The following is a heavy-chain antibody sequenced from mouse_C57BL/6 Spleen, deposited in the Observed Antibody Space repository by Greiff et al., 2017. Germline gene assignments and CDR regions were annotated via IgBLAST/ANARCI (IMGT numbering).Heavy chain of an antibody. CDR3: ARAGAEGRWFAL. Sequence: VQLQQSGAELVKPGASVKISCKASGYAFSSYWMNWVKQRPGKGLEWIGQIYPGDGDTNYNGKFKGKATLTADKSSSTAYIQLSSLTSEDSAVCFCARAGAEGRWFALWGQGTLVTVSA. V-gene: IGHV1-80*01. CDR1: GYAFSSYW. CDR2: IYPGDGDT. D-gene: IGHD4-1*01. J-gene: IGHJ3*01.